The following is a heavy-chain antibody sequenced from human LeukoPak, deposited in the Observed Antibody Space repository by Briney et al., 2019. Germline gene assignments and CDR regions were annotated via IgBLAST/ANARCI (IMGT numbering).Heavy chain of an antibody. J-gene: IGHJ4*02. D-gene: IGHD1-26*01. CDR3: AREKWELPYFDY. CDR1: GFTFDDYA. CDR2: ISWNSGSI. Sequence: GGSLRLSCAASGFTFDDYAMHWVRQAPGEGLEWVSGISWNSGSIGYADSVKGRFTISRDNAKNSLYLQMNSLRAEDTALYYCAREKWELPYFDYWGQGTLVTVSS. V-gene: IGHV3-9*01.